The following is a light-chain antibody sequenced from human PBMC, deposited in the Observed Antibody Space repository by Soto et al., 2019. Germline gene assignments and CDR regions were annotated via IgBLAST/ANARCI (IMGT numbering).Light chain of an antibody. CDR3: SSYTSTLYV. CDR1: SSDVGGYNY. CDR2: DVS. V-gene: IGLV2-14*01. J-gene: IGLJ1*01. Sequence: QSVLTQPASVSGSPGQSITISCTGTSSDVGGYNYVSWYQQHPGKAPKLMIYDVSNRPSGFSNRFSGSKSGNTASLTISGLQAEDEADYYCSSYTSTLYVFGTGAKVTVL.